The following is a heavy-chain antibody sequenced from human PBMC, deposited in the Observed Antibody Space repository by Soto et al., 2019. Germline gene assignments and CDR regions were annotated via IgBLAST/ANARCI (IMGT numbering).Heavy chain of an antibody. CDR2: INAGNGNT. D-gene: IGHD1-26*01. J-gene: IGHJ3*02. V-gene: IGHV1-3*01. CDR3: ARTSPVGAIRAFDI. CDR1: GYTFTSYA. Sequence: EASVKVSCKASGYTFTSYAMHWVRQAPGQRLEWMGWINAGNGNTKYSQKFQGRVTITRDTSASTAYMELSSLRSEDTAVYYCARTSPVGAIRAFDIWGQGTMVTVSS.